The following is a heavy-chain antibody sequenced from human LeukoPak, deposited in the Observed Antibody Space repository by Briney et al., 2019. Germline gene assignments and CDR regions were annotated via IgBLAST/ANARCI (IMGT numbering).Heavy chain of an antibody. V-gene: IGHV3-74*01. CDR2: INSDGSST. CDR3: ARDGYDSSGYYKD. J-gene: IGHJ4*02. D-gene: IGHD3-22*01. CDR1: GFTFSSYW. Sequence: PGGSLRLSCAASGFTFSSYWMHWVRHAPGKGLVWVSRINSDGSSTSYADSVKGRFTISRDNAKNTLYLQMNSLRAEDTAVYYCARDGYDSSGYYKDWGQGTLVTVSS.